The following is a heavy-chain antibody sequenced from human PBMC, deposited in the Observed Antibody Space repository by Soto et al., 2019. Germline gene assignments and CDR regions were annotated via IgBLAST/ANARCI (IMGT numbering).Heavy chain of an antibody. CDR2: INSDGSST. Sequence: PGGSLRLSGAASGFTFSSYWMDWVRHAPGKGLVWVSRINSDGSSTSYADSVKGRFTISRDNAKNMLYMQMNSLRAEDTAVYYCARTRSTVTTRAGYYYYGMDVWGQGTTVTVSS. D-gene: IGHD4-17*01. CDR1: GFTFSSYW. J-gene: IGHJ6*02. V-gene: IGHV3-74*01. CDR3: ARTRSTVTTRAGYYYYGMDV.